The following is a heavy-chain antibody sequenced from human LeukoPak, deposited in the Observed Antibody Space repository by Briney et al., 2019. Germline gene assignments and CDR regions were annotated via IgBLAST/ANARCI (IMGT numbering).Heavy chain of an antibody. J-gene: IGHJ6*03. D-gene: IGHD2-15*01. CDR2: INPNSGGT. Sequence: ASVKVSCKASGYTFTGYYMHWVRQAPGQGLEWMGRINPNSGGTNYVQKFQGRVTMTRDTSIRTAYMELSRLRSDHTAEYCDARPAGGSAPAYYYYMDVWGKGTTVTVSS. CDR1: GYTFTGYY. V-gene: IGHV1-2*06. CDR3: ARPAGGSAPAYYYYMDV.